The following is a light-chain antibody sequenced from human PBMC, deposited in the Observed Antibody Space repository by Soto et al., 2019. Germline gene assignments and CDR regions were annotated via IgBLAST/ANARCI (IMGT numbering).Light chain of an antibody. CDR2: GAS. V-gene: IGKV3-15*01. J-gene: IGKJ1*01. CDR1: QSVSID. Sequence: EIVLTQYPAKLSLSPCDRATLSCRASQSVSIDLAWYQQTPGQAPRLLIYGASTRATGIPVRFSGSASGTEFTLTISSLQSEDFTVYYCQQYNKWPLTFGQGTKVDIK. CDR3: QQYNKWPLT.